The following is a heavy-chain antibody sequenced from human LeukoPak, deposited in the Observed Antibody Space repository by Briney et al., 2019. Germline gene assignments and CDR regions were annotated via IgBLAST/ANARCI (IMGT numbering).Heavy chain of an antibody. CDR3: AKGIDSTGYYPFDY. CDR2: ISSSSSHI. CDR1: GFTFSSYS. J-gene: IGHJ4*02. V-gene: IGHV3-21*04. D-gene: IGHD3-22*01. Sequence: PGGSLRLSCAASGFTFSSYSMNWVRQAPGKGLEWVSSISSSSSHIYYADSVKGRFTISRDTSKSTLYLQLNSLRAEDTAIYYCAKGIDSTGYYPFDYWGQGTLVTVSS.